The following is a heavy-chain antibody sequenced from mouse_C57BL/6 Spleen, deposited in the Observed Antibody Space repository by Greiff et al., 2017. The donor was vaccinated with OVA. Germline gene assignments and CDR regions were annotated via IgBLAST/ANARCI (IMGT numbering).Heavy chain of an antibody. CDR1: GFSFTSYG. CDR3: ARKRWDYDGSSSDY. D-gene: IGHD1-1*01. J-gene: IGHJ2*01. V-gene: IGHV2-2*01. Sequence: VQRVESGPGLVQPSQRLSITCTVSGFSFTSYGVHWVRQSPGKGLEWLGVIWSGGSTDYNAAFISRLSISKDNSKSQVFFNMNSLQADDTAIYYCARKRWDYDGSSSDYWGQGTTRTVSS. CDR2: IWSGGST.